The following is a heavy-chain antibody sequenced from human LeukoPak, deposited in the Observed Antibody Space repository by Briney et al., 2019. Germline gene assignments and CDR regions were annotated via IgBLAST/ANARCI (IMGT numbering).Heavy chain of an antibody. CDR1: GFTFTSYY. V-gene: IGHV1-46*03. D-gene: IGHD2-21*01. J-gene: IGHJ3*02. CDR2: INPSGGST. Sequence: ASVKVSCKASGFTFTSYYMHWVRQAPGQGLEWMGIINPSGGSTSYPQKFQGRVTMTTDTSTSTAYMELSSLRSEDTAVYYCACVVRGAFDIWGQGTLVTVSS. CDR3: ACVVRGAFDI.